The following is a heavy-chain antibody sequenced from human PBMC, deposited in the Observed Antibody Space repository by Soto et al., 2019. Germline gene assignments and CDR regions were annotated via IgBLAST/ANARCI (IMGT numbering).Heavy chain of an antibody. V-gene: IGHV1-18*01. CDR1: GYTFTSYG. Sequence: GASVKVSCKASGYTFTSYGISWVRQAPGQGLEWMGWISAYNGNTNYAQKLQGRVTMTTDTSTSTAYMELRSLRSDDTAVYYCAREFEHGYSGYDLLASLSGGFDPWGQGTLVTVSS. D-gene: IGHD5-12*01. J-gene: IGHJ5*02. CDR2: ISAYNGNT. CDR3: AREFEHGYSGYDLLASLSGGFDP.